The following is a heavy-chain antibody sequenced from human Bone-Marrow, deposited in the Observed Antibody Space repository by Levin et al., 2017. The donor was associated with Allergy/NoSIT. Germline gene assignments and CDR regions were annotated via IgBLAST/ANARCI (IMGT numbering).Heavy chain of an antibody. CDR2: IKSKTDGGAT. D-gene: IGHD3-10*01. Sequence: GESLKISCAASGFTFSNAWMNWVRQTPGKGPEWVGRIKSKTDGGATDYAAPVQGRFTISRDDSKNTIYLHMKGLKSEDTAIYYCTTGGEMWFGEFADYWGQGTLVTVSS. CDR3: TTGGEMWFGEFADY. V-gene: IGHV3-15*07. J-gene: IGHJ4*02. CDR1: GFTFSNAW.